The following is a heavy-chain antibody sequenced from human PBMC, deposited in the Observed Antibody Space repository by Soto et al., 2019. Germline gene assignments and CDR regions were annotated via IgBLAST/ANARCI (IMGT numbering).Heavy chain of an antibody. CDR2: ISYDESNK. V-gene: IGHV3-30*09. D-gene: IGHD6-19*01. CDR1: GYTFSSHA. CDR3: ARDATAVASYYFDN. Sequence: GGSLRLSCAASGYTFSSHAMHWVRQAPGKGLEWVAVISYDESNKYYADSVKGRFAISRDNSKDTLYLQMNSLRAEDTAVYYCARDATAVASYYFDNWGQGAPVTVS. J-gene: IGHJ4*02.